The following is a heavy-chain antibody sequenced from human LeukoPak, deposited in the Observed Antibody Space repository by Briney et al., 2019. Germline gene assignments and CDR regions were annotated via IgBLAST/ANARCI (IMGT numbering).Heavy chain of an antibody. J-gene: IGHJ4*02. D-gene: IGHD1-26*01. CDR3: ARSGSYYSYYFDY. CDR2: IYTSGST. V-gene: IGHV4-61*02. CDR1: GGSISSGSYY. Sequence: SETLSLTCTVSGGSISSGSYYWSWIRQPAGKGLEWIGRIYTSGSTNYNPSLNSRVTISVDTSKNQFSLKLSSVTAADAAVYYCARSGSYYSYYFDYWGQGTLVTVSS.